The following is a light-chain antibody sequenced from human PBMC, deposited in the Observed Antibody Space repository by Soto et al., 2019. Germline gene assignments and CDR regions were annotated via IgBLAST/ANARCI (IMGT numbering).Light chain of an antibody. CDR3: QQYINLPYT. J-gene: IGKJ2*01. CDR1: QDINIY. V-gene: IGKV1-33*01. CDR2: DAS. Sequence: DIQMTQSPSSLFASVGDRVTITCQATQDINIYLNWYQQKPGKAPNLLIYDASNLEIGVPSRFSGSGSGTHFTFTISSLQTEDIGTYYCQQYINLPYTFGQGTKLEI.